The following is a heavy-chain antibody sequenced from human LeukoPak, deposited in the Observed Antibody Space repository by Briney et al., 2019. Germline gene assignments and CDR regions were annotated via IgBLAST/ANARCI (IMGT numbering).Heavy chain of an antibody. CDR3: ARGQSEVFY. CDR1: GGSFRGFY. J-gene: IGHJ4*02. Sequence: SETLSLTCAVYGGSFRGFYWSWIRQPPGKGLEWIGQINHIGGTTYNPSLKNRVTISIDTSKNQFSLRLTSVTAADTAMYYCARGQSEVFYWGQGTLVTVSS. D-gene: IGHD2-8*01. V-gene: IGHV4-34*01. CDR2: INHIGGT.